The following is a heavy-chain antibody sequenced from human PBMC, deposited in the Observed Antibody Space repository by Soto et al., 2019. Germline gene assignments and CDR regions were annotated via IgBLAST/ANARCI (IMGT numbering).Heavy chain of an antibody. V-gene: IGHV3-72*01. D-gene: IGHD3-3*01. CDR3: ARGDFWSGYPPKYYYYGMDV. Sequence: GGSLRLSCAASGFTFSDHYMDWVRQAPGKGLEWVGRTRNKANSYTTEYAASVKGRFTISRDDSKNSLYLQMNSLKTEDTAVYYCARGDFWSGYPPKYYYYGMDVWGQGTTVTVSS. J-gene: IGHJ6*02. CDR2: TRNKANSYTT. CDR1: GFTFSDHY.